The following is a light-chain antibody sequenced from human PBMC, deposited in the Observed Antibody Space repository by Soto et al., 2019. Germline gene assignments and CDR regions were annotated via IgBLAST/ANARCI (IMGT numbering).Light chain of an antibody. J-gene: IGKJ1*01. CDR1: QTISSW. CDR3: QQFWT. Sequence: ESQMTQVSSNLVGFVGGRITINCRASQTISSWLAWYQQKPGKAPKLLIYKASTLKSGVPSRFSGSGSGTDFTLTISRLEPEDFAVYYCQQFWTFGQGTKVDIK. V-gene: IGKV1-5*03. CDR2: KAS.